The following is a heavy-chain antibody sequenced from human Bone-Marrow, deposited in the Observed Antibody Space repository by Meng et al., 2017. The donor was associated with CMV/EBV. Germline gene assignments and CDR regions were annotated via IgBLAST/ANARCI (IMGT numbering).Heavy chain of an antibody. CDR3: ARLVWLRFFDY. CDR1: GDSVSSGSYQ. Sequence: SETLSLTCTVSGDSVSSGSYQWSWIRQPPGTELEWIGYISYSGNTIYNPSLKSRVTISLDISKNQFPLKLHSVTAADTAVYYCARLVWLRFFDYWGQGTLVTVSS. V-gene: IGHV4-61*01. CDR2: ISYSGNT. J-gene: IGHJ4*02. D-gene: IGHD5-12*01.